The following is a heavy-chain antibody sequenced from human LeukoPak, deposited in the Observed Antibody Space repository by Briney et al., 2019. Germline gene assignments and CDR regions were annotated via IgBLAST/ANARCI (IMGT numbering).Heavy chain of an antibody. CDR3: ATSSGSAMPTMVRGVTRTYYYYYMDV. CDR1: GYTFTSYY. V-gene: IGHV1-46*01. CDR2: INPSGGST. D-gene: IGHD3-10*01. Sequence: ASVKVSCKASGYTFTSYYMHWVRQAPGQGLEWMGIINPSGGSTSYAQKFQGRVTMTRDMSTSTVYMELSSLRSEDTAVYYCATSSGSAMPTMVRGVTRTYYYYYMDVWGKGTTVTVSS. J-gene: IGHJ6*03.